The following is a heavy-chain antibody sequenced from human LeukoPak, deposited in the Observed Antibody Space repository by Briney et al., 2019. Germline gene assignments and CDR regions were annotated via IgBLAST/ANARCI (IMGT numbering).Heavy chain of an antibody. CDR1: GGSISSYY. J-gene: IGHJ4*02. V-gene: IGHV4-4*07. CDR3: ARGISGDHGLGH. CDR2: IYSGGSI. Sequence: SETLSLTCTVSGGSISSYYWSWIRQTAGKGLEWIGRIYSGGSIDYNPSLKSRITMSLDTPRNQLSLKLSSVTAADTAVYYCARGISGDHGLGHWGQGTLVTVSS. D-gene: IGHD4-17*01.